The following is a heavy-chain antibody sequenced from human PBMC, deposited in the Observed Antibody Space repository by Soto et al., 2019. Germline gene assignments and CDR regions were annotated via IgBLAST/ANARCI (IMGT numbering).Heavy chain of an antibody. CDR2: IWYDGSEK. V-gene: IGHV3-33*01. Sequence: QVQLVESGGGVVQPGTSLRLSCVGSGFMLSAYGMHWVRQAPGKGLEWVAVIWYDGSEKYYADSVKGRFTISRDTSKNTLYLQKNSLRVEDTAVYYCARDREGDDNDLTFDHWGQGALVPVSS. CDR1: GFMLSAYG. D-gene: IGHD3-3*01. CDR3: ARDREGDDNDLTFDH. J-gene: IGHJ4*02.